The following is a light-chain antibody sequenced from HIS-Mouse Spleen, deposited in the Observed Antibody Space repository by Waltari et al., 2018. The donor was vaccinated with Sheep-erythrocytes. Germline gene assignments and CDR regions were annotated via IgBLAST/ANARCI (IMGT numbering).Light chain of an antibody. CDR3: QAWDSSTVV. V-gene: IGLV3-1*01. Sequence: SYELTQPPSVSVSPGQTASITCSGEKLVDKYACWYQQKPGQSPVLVIYQDSKRPSGPPERFSGSNSGNTATLTISGTQAMDEADYYCQAWDSSTVVFGGGTKLTVL. CDR2: QDS. CDR1: KLVDKY. J-gene: IGLJ2*01.